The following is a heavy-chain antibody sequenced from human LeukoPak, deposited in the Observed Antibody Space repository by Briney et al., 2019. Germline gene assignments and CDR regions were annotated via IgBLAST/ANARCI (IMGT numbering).Heavy chain of an antibody. CDR2: ISTSSNTI. CDR3: AKAPMEDSWYIHFDF. Sequence: PGGSLRLSCAASGFTFSTYSMNWVRQAPGKGLEWVSYISTSSNTIYYAGSVKGRFTIFRDNAKNSLYLQINSLRAEDTAKYYCAKAPMEDSWYIHFDFWGQGTLVTVSS. J-gene: IGHJ4*02. D-gene: IGHD6-13*01. V-gene: IGHV3-48*01. CDR1: GFTFSTYS.